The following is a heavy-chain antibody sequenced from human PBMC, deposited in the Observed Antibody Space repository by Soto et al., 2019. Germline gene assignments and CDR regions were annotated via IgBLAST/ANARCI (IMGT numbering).Heavy chain of an antibody. J-gene: IGHJ1*01. CDR1: GFTFDDYA. D-gene: IGHD6-13*01. CDR3: IKDESINWYSGHFRH. Sequence: QPGGSLRLSCAASGFTFDDYAMHWVRQVPGKGLEWVSGINWNSGSIGYGDPVKGRFAISRDNAKNSLHLQMNSLSAEDTAFYYCIKDESINWYSGHFRHWGQGTLVTVSS. CDR2: INWNSGSI. V-gene: IGHV3-9*01.